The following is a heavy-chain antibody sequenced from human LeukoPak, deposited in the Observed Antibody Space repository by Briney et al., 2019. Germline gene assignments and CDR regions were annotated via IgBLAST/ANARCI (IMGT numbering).Heavy chain of an antibody. J-gene: IGHJ4*02. Sequence: SETLSLTCTVSGYSISSGYYWGWIRQPPGKGLEWIGSIYHSGSTNYNPSLKSRVTISVDTSKNQFSLKLSSVTAADTAVYYCARHRVWRPNDYWGQGTLVTVSS. CDR2: IYHSGST. CDR1: GYSISSGYY. V-gene: IGHV4-38-2*02. CDR3: ARHRVWRPNDY. D-gene: IGHD6-25*01.